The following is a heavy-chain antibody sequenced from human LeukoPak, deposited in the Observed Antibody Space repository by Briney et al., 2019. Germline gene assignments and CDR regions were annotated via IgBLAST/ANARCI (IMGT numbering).Heavy chain of an antibody. J-gene: IGHJ3*02. CDR1: GFTFSTYA. CDR3: AKSVGIIRRGAFDI. V-gene: IGHV3-23*01. Sequence: GGSLRLPCSSSGFTFSTYAMSWLRQAPGKWLEWVSGLSGSAATTYYADSAKGRFTISRENYKNALYLQMNSLRGDETAIYYCAKSVGIIRRGAFDIWGQGTMVTVSS. D-gene: IGHD3-10*01. CDR2: LSGSAATT.